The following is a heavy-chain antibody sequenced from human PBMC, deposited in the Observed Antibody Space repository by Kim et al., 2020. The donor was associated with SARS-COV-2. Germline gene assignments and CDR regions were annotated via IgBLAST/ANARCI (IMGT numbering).Heavy chain of an antibody. J-gene: IGHJ5*02. V-gene: IGHV3-53*01. CDR1: GFTVSTNY. Sequence: GGSLRLSCAASGFTVSTNYMSWVRQAPGKGLEWVSVIYSDETTYYADSVKGRFTISRDNSKNTLYLQMNSLRADDTAVYYCARGNPWSWFDPWGQGTLVTVSS. CDR3: ARGNPWSWFDP. CDR2: IYSDETT. D-gene: IGHD3-3*01.